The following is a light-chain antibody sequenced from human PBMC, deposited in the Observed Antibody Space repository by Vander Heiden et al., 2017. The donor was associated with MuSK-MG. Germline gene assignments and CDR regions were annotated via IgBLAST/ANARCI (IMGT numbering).Light chain of an antibody. Sequence: DIQMTQSPSSLSASVGDRVSITCRASQSISSDLNWYQQRPGKAPNLLISGASRLHNGVPSRFSGSGYGTDFTLTISSRQPEDFAPYYCQQTDSPPRWTFGQGTTVEI. CDR2: GAS. CDR3: QQTDSPPRWT. V-gene: IGKV1-39*01. CDR1: QSISSD. J-gene: IGKJ1*01.